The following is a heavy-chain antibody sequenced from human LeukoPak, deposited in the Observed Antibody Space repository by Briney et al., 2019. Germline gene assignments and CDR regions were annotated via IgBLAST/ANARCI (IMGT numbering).Heavy chain of an antibody. CDR2: ISRSSSYI. Sequence: GGSLRLSCAASGFTFSSYSMNWVRQAPGKGLEWVSSISRSSSYIYYADSVKGRFTISRDNAKNSLYLQMNSLRAEDTAVYYCARSGYSGYDPLGYYYYYMDVWGKGTTVTVSS. D-gene: IGHD5-12*01. CDR3: ARSGYSGYDPLGYYYYYMDV. V-gene: IGHV3-21*01. J-gene: IGHJ6*03. CDR1: GFTFSSYS.